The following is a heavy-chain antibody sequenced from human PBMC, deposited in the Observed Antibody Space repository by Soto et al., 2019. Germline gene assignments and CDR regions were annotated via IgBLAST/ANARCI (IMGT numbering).Heavy chain of an antibody. D-gene: IGHD2-2*01. V-gene: IGHV1-69*13. J-gene: IGHJ4*02. Sequence: SVKVSCKASGDTFSYYAIRWVRQAPGQGLEWMGGIIPIFGTANYAQKFQGRVTIAADESTSTAYMELSSLRSEDTAVYYCARTPAASPYQFDYGGPGTPVTLSS. CDR1: GDTFSYYA. CDR3: ARTPAASPYQFDY. CDR2: IIPIFGTA.